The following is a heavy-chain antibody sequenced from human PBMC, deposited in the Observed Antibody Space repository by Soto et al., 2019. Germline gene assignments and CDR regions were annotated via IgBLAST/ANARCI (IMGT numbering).Heavy chain of an antibody. V-gene: IGHV4-31*03. CDR1: GGSISSGGYY. D-gene: IGHD3-22*01. Sequence: TSETLSLTCTVSGGSISSGGYYWSWIRQHPGKGLEWIGYIYYSGSTYYNPSLKSRVTISVDTSKNQFSLKLSSVTAADTAVYYCARGAYDSSGYRSGGNWFDPWGQGTLVTVSS. J-gene: IGHJ5*02. CDR3: ARGAYDSSGYRSGGNWFDP. CDR2: IYYSGST.